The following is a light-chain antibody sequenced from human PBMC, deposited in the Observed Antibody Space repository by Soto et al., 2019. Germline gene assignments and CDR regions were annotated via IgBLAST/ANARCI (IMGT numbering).Light chain of an antibody. CDR3: QSYDSSLSVV. Sequence: QSVLTQPPSVSGAPGQRVTISCTGSSSNIGAGYDVHWYKQLPGTAPKLLIYGNSNRPSGVPDRFSGSKSGTSASLAITGRQAEDEADYSCQSYDSSLSVVFGGGTKLTVL. CDR2: GNS. V-gene: IGLV1-40*01. J-gene: IGLJ2*01. CDR1: SSNIGAGYD.